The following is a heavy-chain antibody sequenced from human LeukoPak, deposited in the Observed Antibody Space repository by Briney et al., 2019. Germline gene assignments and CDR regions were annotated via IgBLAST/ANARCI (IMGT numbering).Heavy chain of an antibody. V-gene: IGHV1-3*03. CDR3: ARQELWFGELRDESDAFDI. CDR1: GYTFIHYA. Sequence: GASVKVSCKASGYTFIHYAIHWVRQAPGQRLEWMGWINGGNGNTKYSQEFQGRVTISRDTSASTAYMELSSLRSEDMAVYYCARQELWFGELRDESDAFDIWGQGTMVTVSA. CDR2: INGGNGNT. J-gene: IGHJ3*02. D-gene: IGHD3-10*01.